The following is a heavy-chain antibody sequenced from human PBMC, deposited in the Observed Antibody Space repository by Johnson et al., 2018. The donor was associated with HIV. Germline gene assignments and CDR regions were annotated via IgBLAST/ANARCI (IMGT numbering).Heavy chain of an antibody. CDR1: GFTFSSYA. Sequence: QVQLVESGGGVVQPGRSLRISCAASGFTFSSYAMNWVRQAPGKGLEWVAVISYDGSNKYYADSVKGRFTISRDNAKNSLYLQMNSLRAEDTAVYYCAKDRAVGYSSGWYQAVINAFDIWGQGTMVTVSS. J-gene: IGHJ3*02. D-gene: IGHD6-19*01. CDR2: ISYDGSNK. V-gene: IGHV3-30-3*01. CDR3: AKDRAVGYSSGWYQAVINAFDI.